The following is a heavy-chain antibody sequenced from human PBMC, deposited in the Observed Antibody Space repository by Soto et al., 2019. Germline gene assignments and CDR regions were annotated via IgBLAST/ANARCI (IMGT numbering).Heavy chain of an antibody. V-gene: IGHV1-69*18. CDR1: GVSFNNNG. J-gene: IGHJ6*02. D-gene: IGHD3-10*01. CDR3: ARVLYYGSGSYSPYGMDV. Sequence: QVQLVQSGAEVKKPGSSVKVSCKSSGVSFNNNGIGWVRQAPGHGLEWMGRFSPPFRTSNYARKFQGRISITSDASTGTVNMELSSLTSEDTAQYYCARVLYYGSGSYSPYGMDVWGQSTTVTVSS. CDR2: FSPPFRTS.